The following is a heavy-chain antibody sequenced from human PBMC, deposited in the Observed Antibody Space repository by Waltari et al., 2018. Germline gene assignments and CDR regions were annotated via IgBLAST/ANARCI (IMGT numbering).Heavy chain of an antibody. CDR3: AHRQSPYCEDY. D-gene: IGHD2-21*01. CDR2: IYWNDDK. Sequence: QITLKESGPTLVKPTQTLTLTCTFSGLSLSTSGVGVGWIRQPPGKALEWLALIYWNDDKRYSPSLKSRLTITKDTSKNQVVLTMTNMDPVDTATYYCAHRQSPYCEDYWGQGTLVTVSS. V-gene: IGHV2-5*01. J-gene: IGHJ4*02. CDR1: GLSLSTSGVG.